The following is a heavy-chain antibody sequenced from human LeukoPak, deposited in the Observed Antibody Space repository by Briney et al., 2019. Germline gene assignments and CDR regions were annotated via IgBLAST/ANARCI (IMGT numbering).Heavy chain of an antibody. CDR2: IYHSGGA. D-gene: IGHD6-13*01. CDR3: ASRMQQLALESFFDY. Sequence: SETLSLTCGVSGGSFSISYWSWIRQPPGKGLEWIGQIYHSGGANYNPSLRSRVTISMDTFKNQLSLKLSSVTAADTAVYYCASRMQQLALESFFDYWGQGTLVTVSS. CDR1: GGSFSISY. V-gene: IGHV4-34*01. J-gene: IGHJ4*02.